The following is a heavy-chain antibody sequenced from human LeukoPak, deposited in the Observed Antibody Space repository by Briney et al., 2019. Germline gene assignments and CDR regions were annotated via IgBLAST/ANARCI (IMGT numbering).Heavy chain of an antibody. CDR3: ARGTYDYVWGSYRRNYYFDY. CDR2: ISGSGGST. CDR1: GFTCSSYV. D-gene: IGHD3-16*02. Sequence: GGSLRLSCAASGFTCSSYVMTWVRQAPGKGLEWVSAISGSGGSTYYADSVKGRFTISRDNAKNPLYLQMNSLRAGDTAVYYCARGTYDYVWGSYRRNYYFDYWGQGTLVTVSS. V-gene: IGHV3-23*01. J-gene: IGHJ4*02.